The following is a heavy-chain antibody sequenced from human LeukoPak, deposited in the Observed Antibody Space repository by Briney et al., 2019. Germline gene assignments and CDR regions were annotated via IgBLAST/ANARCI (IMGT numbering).Heavy chain of an antibody. D-gene: IGHD6-13*01. CDR3: TTDAGYSSRWYNY. J-gene: IGHJ4*02. CDR2: IKSKTDGGTT. V-gene: IGHV3-15*01. CDR1: GFTFSNAY. Sequence: PGGSLRLSCAASGFTFSNAYMSWVRQAPGKGLEWVGRIKSKTDGGTTDYAAPVKGRFTISRDDSKNTLYLQMNSLKTEDTAVHYCTTDAGYSSRWYNYWGQGTLVTVSS.